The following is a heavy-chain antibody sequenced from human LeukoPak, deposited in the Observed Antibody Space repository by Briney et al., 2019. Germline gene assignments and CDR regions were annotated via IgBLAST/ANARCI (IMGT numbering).Heavy chain of an antibody. CDR3: ATSKRQLAELSY. Sequence: ASVKVSCKVSGYTLTELSMHWVRQAPGKGLEWMGGFDPEDGETIYAQKFQGRVTMTEDTSTDTAYMELSSLRSEDTAVYYCATSKRQLAELSYWGQGTLVTVSS. CDR1: GYTLTELS. V-gene: IGHV1-24*01. D-gene: IGHD3-16*02. J-gene: IGHJ4*02. CDR2: FDPEDGET.